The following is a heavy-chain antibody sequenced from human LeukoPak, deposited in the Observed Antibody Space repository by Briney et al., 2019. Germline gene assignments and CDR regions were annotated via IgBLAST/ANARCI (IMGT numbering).Heavy chain of an antibody. Sequence: GASVKVSCKASGYTFTGYYMHWVRQAPGQGLEWMGWINPNSGGTNYAQKFQGRVTMTRDTSISTAYMELSRLRSDDTAVYYCARDQSRGGGHYDYWGQGTLVTVSS. J-gene: IGHJ4*02. CDR2: INPNSGGT. CDR1: GYTFTGYY. CDR3: ARDQSRGGGHYDY. V-gene: IGHV1-2*02. D-gene: IGHD2-15*01.